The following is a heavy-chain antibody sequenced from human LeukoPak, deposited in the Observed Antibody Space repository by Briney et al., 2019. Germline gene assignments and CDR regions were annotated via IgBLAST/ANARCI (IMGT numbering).Heavy chain of an antibody. V-gene: IGHV1-2*02. D-gene: IGHD1-26*01. Sequence: ASVKVSCKASGYTFTGYYLHWVRQDPGQGLAWMGWINPNSGGTNYAQKFQDRVAMTRDTSISTAYMELSRLRSDDTAVYFCARWWALRRMGFDYWGQGTLVTVSS. CDR2: INPNSGGT. CDR1: GYTFTGYY. J-gene: IGHJ4*02. CDR3: ARWWALRRMGFDY.